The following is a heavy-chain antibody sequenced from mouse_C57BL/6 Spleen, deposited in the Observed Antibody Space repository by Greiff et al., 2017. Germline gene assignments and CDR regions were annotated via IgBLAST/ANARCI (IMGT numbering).Heavy chain of an antibody. CDR2: ILPSDSDT. V-gene: IGHV1-74*01. D-gene: IGHD2-3*01. Sequence: VQLQQPGAELVKPGASVKVSCKASGYTFTSYWLHWVQQMPGQCLEWIGRILPSDSDTYYTHKFNGPATLTVDKSSSTAYVQLSSLTSEDSAVYYCAIGDGYYTVAYWGQGTLVTVSA. CDR1: GYTFTSYW. CDR3: AIGDGYYTVAY. J-gene: IGHJ3*01.